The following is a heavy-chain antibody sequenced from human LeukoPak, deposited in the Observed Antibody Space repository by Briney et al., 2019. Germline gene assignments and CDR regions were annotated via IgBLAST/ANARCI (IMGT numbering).Heavy chain of an antibody. D-gene: IGHD2-2*01. CDR1: GGSISSSNYY. CDR3: ARGPTYQPIDS. Sequence: SETLSLTCTVSGGSISSSNYYWSWIRQPAGKGLEWIGRIYTSGTTNYNPSLKSRVTISVDTSKNHFSLKLSSVTAADTAVYYCARGPTYQPIDSWGQGTLVTVSS. CDR2: IYTSGTT. J-gene: IGHJ4*02. V-gene: IGHV4-61*02.